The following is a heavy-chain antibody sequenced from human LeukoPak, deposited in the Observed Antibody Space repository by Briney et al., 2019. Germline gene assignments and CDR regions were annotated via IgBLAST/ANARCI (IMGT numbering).Heavy chain of an antibody. V-gene: IGHV1-2*02. D-gene: IGHD2-21*02. Sequence: GASVKVSCKASGYRFSSHYIHWVRQAPGLGPEWLGWMHAGNGNTRYPAKFEGRVTMTRDTYSNTAYMDLTSLTSDDTAIYYCAREGSYCVGGDCYSFDFWGQGTLITVSS. CDR2: MHAGNGNT. J-gene: IGHJ4*02. CDR3: AREGSYCVGGDCYSFDF. CDR1: GYRFSSHY.